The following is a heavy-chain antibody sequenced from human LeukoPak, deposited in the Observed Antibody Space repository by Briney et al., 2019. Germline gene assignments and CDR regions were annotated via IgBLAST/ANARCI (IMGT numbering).Heavy chain of an antibody. CDR2: IWYDGSNK. Sequence: GGSLRLSCAASGFTFSSYGMHWVRQAPGKGLEWVAVIWYDGSNKYYADSVKGRFTISRDNSKNTPYLQMNSLRAEDTAVYYCARLDYCSGGSCYGNYWGQGTLVTVSS. D-gene: IGHD2-15*01. CDR3: ARLDYCSGGSCYGNY. CDR1: GFTFSSYG. V-gene: IGHV3-33*08. J-gene: IGHJ4*02.